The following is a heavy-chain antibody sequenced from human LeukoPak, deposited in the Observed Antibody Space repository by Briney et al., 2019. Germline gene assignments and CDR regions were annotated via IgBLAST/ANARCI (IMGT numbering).Heavy chain of an antibody. CDR2: INHSGST. CDR3: ARGLGVRGVNYYFDY. J-gene: IGHJ4*02. CDR1: GGSFSGYY. V-gene: IGHV4-34*01. D-gene: IGHD3-10*01. Sequence: SETLSLTCAVYGGSFSGYYWSWIRQPPGKGLEWIGEINHSGSTNYKPSLKSRVTTSVDTSKNQFSLKLSSVTAADTAVYYCARGLGVRGVNYYFDYWGQGTLVTVSS.